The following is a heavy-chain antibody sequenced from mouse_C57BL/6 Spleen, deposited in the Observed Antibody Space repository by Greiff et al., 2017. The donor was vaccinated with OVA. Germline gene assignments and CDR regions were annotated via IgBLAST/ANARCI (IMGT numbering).Heavy chain of an antibody. CDR2: IHPNSGST. D-gene: IGHD1-1*01. CDR3: ARVTKVVEYFDY. J-gene: IGHJ2*01. V-gene: IGHV1-64*01. Sequence: QVQLQQPGAELVKPGASVKLSCKASGYTFTSYWMHWVKQRPGQGLEWIGMIHPNSGSTNYNEKFKSKATLTVDKSSSTAYMQLSSLTSEDAAVYYCARVTKVVEYFDYWGQGTTLTVSS. CDR1: GYTFTSYW.